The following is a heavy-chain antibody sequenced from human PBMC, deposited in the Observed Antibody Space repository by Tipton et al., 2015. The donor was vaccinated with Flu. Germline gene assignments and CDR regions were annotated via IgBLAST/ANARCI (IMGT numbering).Heavy chain of an antibody. V-gene: IGHV4-31*01. D-gene: IGHD2-15*01. CDR1: GGSISTGGYY. CDR2: ISYSGNT. Sequence: TLSLTCTVSGGSISTGGYYWIWIRQHPGKDLEWIGFISYSGNTYYNPSLKGLGTISVDTSKNQFSLKLSSVTAADTAVYYCARARGYCSGGHCYSYYFDYWGQGTLVTVSS. J-gene: IGHJ4*02. CDR3: ARARGYCSGGHCYSYYFDY.